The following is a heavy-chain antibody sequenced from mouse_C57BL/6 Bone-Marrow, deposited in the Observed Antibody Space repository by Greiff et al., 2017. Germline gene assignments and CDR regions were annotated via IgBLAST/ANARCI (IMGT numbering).Heavy chain of an antibody. Sequence: EVQLVESGGDLVKPGGSLKLSCAASGFTFSSYGMSWVRQTPDKRLEWVATISSGGSYTYYPDSVKGRFTISRDNAKNTLYLQMSSLKSEDTAMYYCARPPSDYGSSYGFAYWGQGTLVTVSA. CDR2: ISSGGSYT. D-gene: IGHD1-1*01. CDR3: ARPPSDYGSSYGFAY. CDR1: GFTFSSYG. V-gene: IGHV5-6*01. J-gene: IGHJ3*01.